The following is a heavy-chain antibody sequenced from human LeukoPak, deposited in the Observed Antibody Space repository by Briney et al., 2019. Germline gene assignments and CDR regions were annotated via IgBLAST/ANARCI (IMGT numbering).Heavy chain of an antibody. CDR2: IYYSGST. Sequence: SETLSLTCTVSGGSISSNTYYWSWIRQPAGKGLEWIGYIYYSGSTNYNPSLKSRVTISVDTSKNQFSLKLSSVTAADTAVYYCARGGRWLQLYYYYYMDVWGKGTTVTISS. V-gene: IGHV4-61*10. J-gene: IGHJ6*03. CDR3: ARGGRWLQLYYYYYMDV. CDR1: GGSISSNTYY. D-gene: IGHD5-24*01.